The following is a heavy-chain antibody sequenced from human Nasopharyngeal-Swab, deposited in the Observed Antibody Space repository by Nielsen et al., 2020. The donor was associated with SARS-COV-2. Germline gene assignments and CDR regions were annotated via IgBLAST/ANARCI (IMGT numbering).Heavy chain of an antibody. CDR2: ISWDGGST. D-gene: IGHD1-1*01. J-gene: IGHJ2*01. CDR1: GFTFDDYT. V-gene: IGHV3-43*01. CDR3: ARVNWNFGWYFDL. Sequence: GGSLRLSCAASGFTFDDYTMHWVRQAPGKGLEWASLISWDGGSTYYADSVKGRFTISRDNSKNTLYLQMNSLRAEDTAVYYCARVNWNFGWYFDLWGRGTLVTVSS.